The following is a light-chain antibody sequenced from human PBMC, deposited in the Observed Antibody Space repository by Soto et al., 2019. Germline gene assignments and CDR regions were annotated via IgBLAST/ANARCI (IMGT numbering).Light chain of an antibody. V-gene: IGKV3-15*01. Sequence: EIVLTQSPGTLSLSPGERATLSCRASESVSDNYLAWHQQKPGQAPRILMYDASTRATGISARFSGSGSGTEFTLTISSLQSEDFAVYYCQQYHNWPITFGQGTRLEIK. CDR2: DAS. J-gene: IGKJ5*01. CDR3: QQYHNWPIT. CDR1: ESVSDN.